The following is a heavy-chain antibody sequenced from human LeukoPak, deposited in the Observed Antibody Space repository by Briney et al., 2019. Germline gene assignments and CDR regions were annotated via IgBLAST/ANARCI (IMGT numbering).Heavy chain of an antibody. CDR2: ISPNSGGT. CDR3: ARVPPPPTYRSPLDY. J-gene: IGHJ4*02. V-gene: IGHV1-2*02. Sequence: RASVTVSCKASGYTFTGYYMDWVRQAPGQGLEWMGWISPNSGGTNYAQKFQGRVTMTRDTSISTAYMELSRLRSDDTAVYYCARVPPPPTYRSPLDYWGQGTLVTVSS. CDR1: GYTFTGYY. D-gene: IGHD1-26*01.